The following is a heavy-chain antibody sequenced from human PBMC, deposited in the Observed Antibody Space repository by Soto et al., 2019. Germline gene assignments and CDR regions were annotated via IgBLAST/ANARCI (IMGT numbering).Heavy chain of an antibody. Sequence: SETLSLTCTVSGGSISSSNSYWGWIRQPPGKGLEWIGIIYYSGRTYYNPSLKSRVTVSVDTSKNQFSLELNSVTAADTAVYYCARLWITGWTDYWAKGTLVTVSS. J-gene: IGHJ4*02. CDR3: ARLWITGWTDY. CDR2: IYYSGRT. CDR1: GGSISSSNSY. V-gene: IGHV4-39*01. D-gene: IGHD6-19*01.